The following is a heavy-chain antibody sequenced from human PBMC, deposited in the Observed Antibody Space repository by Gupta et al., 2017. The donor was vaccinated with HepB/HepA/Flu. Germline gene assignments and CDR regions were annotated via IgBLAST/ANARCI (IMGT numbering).Heavy chain of an antibody. J-gene: IGHJ4*02. CDR3: ARRTRVGAAGYHFDY. CDR2: TFWDNEI. Sequence: QITLKESGPTLAKPTQTLTLTCTFSGFSLTTGVAVGWIRQPPGEALEWLALTFWDNEIQYSSSLRSRLTITKDTARNQVVLTMTNMEPVDTATYYCARRTRVGAAGYHFDYWGQGTLVTVSS. CDR1: GFSLTTGVA. V-gene: IGHV2-5*02. D-gene: IGHD3-9*01.